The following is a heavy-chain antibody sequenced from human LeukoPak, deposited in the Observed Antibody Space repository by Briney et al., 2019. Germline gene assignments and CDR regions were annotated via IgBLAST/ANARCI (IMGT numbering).Heavy chain of an antibody. CDR1: GFTFSDYY. CDR3: ARASGSPLLLYFDY. D-gene: IGHD1-26*01. CDR2: ISSSGSTI. V-gene: IGHV3-11*04. J-gene: IGHJ4*02. Sequence: PGGSLRLSCAASGFTFSDYYMSWIRQAPGKGLEWVSYISSSGSTIYYADSVKGRFTISRDNAKSSLYLQMNSLRAEDTAVYYCARASGSPLLLYFDYWGQGTLVTVSS.